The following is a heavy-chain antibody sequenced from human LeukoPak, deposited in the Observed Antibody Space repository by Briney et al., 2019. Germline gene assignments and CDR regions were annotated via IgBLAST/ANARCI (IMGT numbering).Heavy chain of an antibody. CDR1: GYTFINFG. CDR2: ISAYNGDT. V-gene: IGHV1-18*01. CDR3: ARDGRFGELLDY. Sequence: ASVKVSCKASGYTFINFGIGWVRQAPGQGLEWMGWISAYNGDTNYAQNLQGRVTMTTDTSTNTTYMELRSLRSDGTAVYYCARDGRFGELLDYWGQGTLVTVSS. D-gene: IGHD3-10*01. J-gene: IGHJ4*02.